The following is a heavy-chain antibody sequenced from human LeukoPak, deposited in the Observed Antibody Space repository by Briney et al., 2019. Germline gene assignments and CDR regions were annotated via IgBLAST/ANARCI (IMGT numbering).Heavy chain of an antibody. D-gene: IGHD6-13*01. CDR1: GFTFGDYA. J-gene: IGHJ5*02. V-gene: IGHV3-66*01. CDR3: ARAACCSWGLSWFDP. Sequence: QSGGSLRLSCTASGFTFGDYAMNWVRQAPGKGLEWVSVIYSGGSTYYADSVKGRFTISRDNSKNTLHLQMNSLRAEDTAVYYCARAACCSWGLSWFDPWGRGTLVTVSS. CDR2: IYSGGST.